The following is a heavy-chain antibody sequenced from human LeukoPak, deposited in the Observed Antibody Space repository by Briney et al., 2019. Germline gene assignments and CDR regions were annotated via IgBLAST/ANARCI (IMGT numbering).Heavy chain of an antibody. CDR2: ISSSGDNT. V-gene: IGHV3-23*01. D-gene: IGHD6-13*01. CDR3: ALAGYRSSGLGV. Sequence: GGSLRLSCAASGFTFTGYDMNWVRQSPGKGLEWVSGISSSGDNTHYADSVKGRFTISRDNSKNMVYLQMNSLRAEDTALYYCALAGYRSSGLGVWGQGTLVTVSS. CDR1: GFTFTGYD. J-gene: IGHJ4*02.